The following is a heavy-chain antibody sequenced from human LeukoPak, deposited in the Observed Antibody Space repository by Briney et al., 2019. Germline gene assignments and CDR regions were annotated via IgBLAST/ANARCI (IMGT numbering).Heavy chain of an antibody. J-gene: IGHJ4*02. D-gene: IGHD3-22*01. CDR1: GFTFSRSA. CDR2: IIYSGGAT. CDR3: AKDGLYYDGSEHVYYFDS. Sequence: GGSLRLSCAASGFTFSRSAMTWVRQGPGTGLEFVASIIYSGGATYYADSVKGRFTISRDNSKNTLYPQMNSLRAEDTALYYCAKDGLYYDGSEHVYYFDSWGQGTLVTVSS. V-gene: IGHV3-23*01.